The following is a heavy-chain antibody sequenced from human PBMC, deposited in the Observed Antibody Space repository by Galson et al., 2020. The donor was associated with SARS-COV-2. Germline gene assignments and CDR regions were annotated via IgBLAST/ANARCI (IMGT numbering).Heavy chain of an antibody. CDR3: ARSGRDCSGGICYGAEYFQH. J-gene: IGHJ1*01. V-gene: IGHV3-11*03. Sequence: GESLKISCAASGFTFSDYYMSWIRQALGKGLEWISYISSSGSYTNYADSVKGRFSISRDNAKKSQFLQMNSLRAEDTAVYYCARSGRDCSGGICYGAEYFQHWGQGTLVIVSS. CDR2: ISSSGSYT. CDR1: GFTFSDYY. D-gene: IGHD2-15*01.